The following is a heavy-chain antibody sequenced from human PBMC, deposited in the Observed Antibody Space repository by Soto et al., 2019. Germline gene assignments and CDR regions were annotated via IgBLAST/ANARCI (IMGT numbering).Heavy chain of an antibody. CDR1: GGSFSDYY. Sequence: PSETLSLTCAVYGGSFSDYYWCWIRQPPGKGLEWIGEINHSGSTNYNPSLKSRATISVDTPKNQFSLKLSSVTAADTAVYYCARGRFCSGGSCYRGLDWFDPWGQGTLVTVSS. J-gene: IGHJ5*02. V-gene: IGHV4-34*01. CDR2: INHSGST. CDR3: ARGRFCSGGSCYRGLDWFDP. D-gene: IGHD2-15*01.